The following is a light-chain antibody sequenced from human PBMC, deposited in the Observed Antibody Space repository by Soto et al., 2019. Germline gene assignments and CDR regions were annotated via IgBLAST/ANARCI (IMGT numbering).Light chain of an antibody. CDR1: SSDVGGYNY. Sequence: QSALTQPASVSGSPGQSITISCTGTSSDVGGYNYVSWYQQHPGKAPKLMIYDVSNRPSGVPDRFSGSKSGNTASLTVSGLQAEDEADYYCSSYAGSNTYVLGTGTRSPS. V-gene: IGLV2-14*01. CDR3: SSYAGSNTYV. J-gene: IGLJ1*01. CDR2: DVS.